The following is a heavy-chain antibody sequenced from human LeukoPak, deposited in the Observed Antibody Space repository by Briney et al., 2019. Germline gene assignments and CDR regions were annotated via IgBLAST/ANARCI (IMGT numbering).Heavy chain of an antibody. J-gene: IGHJ6*03. Sequence: SETLSLTCTVSGGSMRDYYWSWIRQPPGKGLEWIGYIYYSGSTYYNPSLRSRVTISVDTSKNQFSLKLSSVTAADTAVYYCARSSGGRYYYDSSGFSYYYYYMDVWGKGTTVTISS. V-gene: IGHV4-59*01. CDR3: ARSSGGRYYYDSSGFSYYYYYMDV. D-gene: IGHD3-22*01. CDR2: IYYSGST. CDR1: GGSMRDYY.